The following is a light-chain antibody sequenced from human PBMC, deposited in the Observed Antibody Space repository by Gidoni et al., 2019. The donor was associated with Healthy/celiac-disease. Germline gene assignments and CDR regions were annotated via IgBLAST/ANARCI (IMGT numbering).Light chain of an antibody. J-gene: IGLJ2*01. CDR2: GKN. Sequence: SSELTQDHAVSVALGQTVRITCQGDSLRSYYASWYQQKPGPAPVLVIYGKNNRPSGIPDRFSGSSSGNTASLTITGAQAEDEADYSCNSRDSSGNHVVFGGGTKLTVL. CDR1: SLRSYY. CDR3: NSRDSSGNHVV. V-gene: IGLV3-19*01.